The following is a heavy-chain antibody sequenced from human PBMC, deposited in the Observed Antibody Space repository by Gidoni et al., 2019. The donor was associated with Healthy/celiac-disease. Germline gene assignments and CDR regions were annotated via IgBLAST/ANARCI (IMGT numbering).Heavy chain of an antibody. Sequence: QVQLQESGPGLVKHSETLSLTCTVSGGSLSSYYWRWIRQPPGKGLEWIGYIYYSGSTNYNTSLKSRVTISVDTSKNQFSLKLSSVTAADTAVYYCARVGCGGDCYSSGWYFDLWGRGTLVTVSS. J-gene: IGHJ2*01. V-gene: IGHV4-59*01. CDR1: GGSLSSYY. CDR2: IYYSGST. D-gene: IGHD2-21*02. CDR3: ARVGCGGDCYSSGWYFDL.